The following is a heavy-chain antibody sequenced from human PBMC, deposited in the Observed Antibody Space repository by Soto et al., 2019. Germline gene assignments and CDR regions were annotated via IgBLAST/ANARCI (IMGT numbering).Heavy chain of an antibody. D-gene: IGHD6-19*01. V-gene: IGHV1-69*13. CDR2: IIPIFGTA. Sequence: ASVKVSCKASGGTFSSYAISWVRQAPGQGLEWMGGIIPIFGTANYAQKFQGRVTITADESTSTAYMELSSLRSEDTAVYYCARGSLPPRSSGWYSPMAYFDYWGQGTLVTVSS. J-gene: IGHJ4*02. CDR1: GGTFSSYA. CDR3: ARGSLPPRSSGWYSPMAYFDY.